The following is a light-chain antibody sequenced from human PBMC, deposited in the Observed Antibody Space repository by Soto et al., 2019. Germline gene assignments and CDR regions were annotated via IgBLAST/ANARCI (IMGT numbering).Light chain of an antibody. Sequence: QSVLTQPASVSGSPGQSIAISCTGTSSDVGSYDRVSGYQQHPGKAPTLMIYEVNKRPSGVSNRFSGSKSGNTASLTISGLQAEDEADYYCCSSVGGPNWVFGGGTKVTVL. CDR1: SSDVGSYDR. J-gene: IGLJ3*02. CDR3: CSSVGGPNWV. V-gene: IGLV2-23*02. CDR2: EVN.